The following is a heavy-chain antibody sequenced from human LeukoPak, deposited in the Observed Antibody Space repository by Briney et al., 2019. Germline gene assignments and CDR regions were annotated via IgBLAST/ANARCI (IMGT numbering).Heavy chain of an antibody. CDR2: ISGRGGST. V-gene: IGHV3-23*01. CDR3: AGPDPYGGNSGYFDY. J-gene: IGHJ4*02. Sequence: GGSLRLSCAASGFTFSSYGMSWVRQAPGKGLEWVSAISGRGGSTYYADSVKGRFTISRDNSKNTLYLQMNSLRAEDTAVYYCAGPDPYGGNSGYFDYWGQGTLVTVSS. CDR1: GFTFSSYG. D-gene: IGHD4-23*01.